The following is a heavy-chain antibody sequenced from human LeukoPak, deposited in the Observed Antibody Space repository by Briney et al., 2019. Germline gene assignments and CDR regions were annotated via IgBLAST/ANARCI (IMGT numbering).Heavy chain of an antibody. CDR1: GYTLTELS. V-gene: IGHV1-24*01. D-gene: IGHD1-7*01. Sequence: ASVTVSCKVSGYTLTELSMHWVRQAPGKGLEWMGGFDPEDGETIYAQKFQGRVTMTEDTSTDTAYMELSSLRSEDTAVYYCARGARRWNYPWSGYYFDYWGQGTLVTVSS. CDR2: FDPEDGET. J-gene: IGHJ4*02. CDR3: ARGARRWNYPWSGYYFDY.